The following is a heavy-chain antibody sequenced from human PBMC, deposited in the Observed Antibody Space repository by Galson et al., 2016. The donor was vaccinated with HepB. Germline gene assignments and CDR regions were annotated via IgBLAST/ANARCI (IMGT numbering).Heavy chain of an antibody. CDR3: ARDAPTRITMVRGIFDS. V-gene: IGHV3-48*03. CDR1: GFTFSRSD. Sequence: SLRLSCAASGFTFSRSDMNWVRQAPGKGLEWISDISSSGTTTFYADSVKGRFTISRDNAKNSLYLQMNSLRAEDTAVYYCARDAPTRITMVRGIFDSWGQGTLVTVSS. D-gene: IGHD3-10*01. J-gene: IGHJ4*02. CDR2: ISSSGTTT.